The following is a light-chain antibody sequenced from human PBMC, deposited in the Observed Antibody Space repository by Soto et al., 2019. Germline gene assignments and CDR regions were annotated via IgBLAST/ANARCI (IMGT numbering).Light chain of an antibody. CDR2: DVS. V-gene: IGKV3-11*01. Sequence: EIVLTQSPATLSLSPGERATLSCRASQSVNNFVAWFQQKPGQAPRRLIYDVSNRATGIPARFSGSGSGADFTLTISSLEPEDFALYFCQQRTTFGGGTRVEIK. CDR1: QSVNNF. CDR3: QQRTT. J-gene: IGKJ4*01.